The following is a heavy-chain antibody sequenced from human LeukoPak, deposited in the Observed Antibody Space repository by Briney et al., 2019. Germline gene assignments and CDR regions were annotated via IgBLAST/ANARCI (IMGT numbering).Heavy chain of an antibody. D-gene: IGHD1-14*01. CDR1: GYNFLNYG. J-gene: IGHJ5*02. CDR3: ARTTRIRGRANWSDP. V-gene: IGHV1-46*01. CDR2: INPSGGST. Sequence: ASVTVSFKASGYNFLNYGLSSVRPAPGQGLEWMGIINPSGGSTSYAQKFQGRVTMTRDTSTSTVYMELSSLRSEDTAVYYCARTTRIRGRANWSDPWGQATLVTVSS.